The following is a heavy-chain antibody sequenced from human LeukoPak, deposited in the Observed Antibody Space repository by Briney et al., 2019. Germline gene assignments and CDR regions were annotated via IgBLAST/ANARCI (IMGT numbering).Heavy chain of an antibody. J-gene: IGHJ3*02. V-gene: IGHV3-23*01. D-gene: IGHD3-22*01. Sequence: GGSLRLSCAASGFTFSSYAMSWVREAPGKGLEWVSAISGSGGSTYYADSVKGRFTISRDNSKNTLYLQMNSLGAEDTAVYYCAKGEYESSLWDAFNIWGQGTMVTVSS. CDR3: AKGEYESSLWDAFNI. CDR1: GFTFSSYA. CDR2: ISGSGGST.